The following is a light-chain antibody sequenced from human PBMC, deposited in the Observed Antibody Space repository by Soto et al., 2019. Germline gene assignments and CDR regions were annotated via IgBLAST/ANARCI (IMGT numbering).Light chain of an antibody. CDR2: AAS. Sequence: AIRMTQPPSSLSASTGDRVTITCRASQGISSYLAWYQQKPGKAPKLLIYAASTLQSGVPSRFSGSGSGTDFTLTISCLQSEDFETYYCQQSSSYPRTFGPGTKVDIX. J-gene: IGKJ1*01. CDR1: QGISSY. CDR3: QQSSSYPRT. V-gene: IGKV1-8*01.